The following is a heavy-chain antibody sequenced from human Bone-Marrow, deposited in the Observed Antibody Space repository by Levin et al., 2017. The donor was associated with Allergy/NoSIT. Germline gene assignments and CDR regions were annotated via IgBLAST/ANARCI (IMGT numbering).Heavy chain of an antibody. V-gene: IGHV4-61*01. Sequence: SCDVSGVSVTSGSYYWSWIRQPPGKGLEWIGFIYHSGSTNYNSSLKSRITMSIDTSKSQVSLKLRSVTAADTAVYYCARDWITAPRYMDVWGKGTTVTVSS. CDR2: IYHSGST. D-gene: IGHD2-2*03. J-gene: IGHJ6*03. CDR1: GVSVTSGSYY. CDR3: ARDWITAPRYMDV.